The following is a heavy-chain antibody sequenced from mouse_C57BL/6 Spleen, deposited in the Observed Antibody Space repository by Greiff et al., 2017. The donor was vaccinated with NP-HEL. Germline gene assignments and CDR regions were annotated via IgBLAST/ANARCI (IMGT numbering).Heavy chain of an antibody. CDR3: AREGGLRRGGYFDY. V-gene: IGHV1-85*01. CDR1: GYTFTSYD. Sequence: QVQLKESGPELVKPGASVKLSCKASGYTFTSYDINWVKQRHGQGLEWIGWIYPRDGSTKYTEKFKGKATVTVDTASSTAYMELHSLTSEDSAVYFCAREGGLRRGGYFDYWGQGTTLTVSS. J-gene: IGHJ2*01. D-gene: IGHD2-4*01. CDR2: IYPRDGST.